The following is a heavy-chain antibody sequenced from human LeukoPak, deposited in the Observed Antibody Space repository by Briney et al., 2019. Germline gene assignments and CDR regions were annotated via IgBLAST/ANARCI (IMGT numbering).Heavy chain of an antibody. CDR2: ISGRGDTT. V-gene: IGHV3-23*01. D-gene: IGHD1-26*01. Sequence: GGSLRLSCVVSGFTFRDYGFHWVRQAPGKGLEWVSAISGRGDTTYYADSVKGRFTISRDNSKNTLFLQMNSLRAEDTAIYYCAKDRTVGASYWYFDLWGRGTLVTVSS. CDR1: GFTFRDYG. CDR3: AKDRTVGASYWYFDL. J-gene: IGHJ2*01.